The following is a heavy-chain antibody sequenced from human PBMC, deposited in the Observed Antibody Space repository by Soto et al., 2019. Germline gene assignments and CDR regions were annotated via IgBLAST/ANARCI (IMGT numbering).Heavy chain of an antibody. D-gene: IGHD6-19*01. Sequence: QVQLVESGGGVVQPGRSLRLSCAASGFTFSSYAMHWVRQAPGKGLEWVAVISYDGSNKYYADSVKGRFTISGDNSKNTLYLQMNSLRAEDTAVYYCARDRNGWYLDYWGQGTLVTVSS. V-gene: IGHV3-30-3*01. CDR3: ARDRNGWYLDY. CDR1: GFTFSSYA. J-gene: IGHJ4*02. CDR2: ISYDGSNK.